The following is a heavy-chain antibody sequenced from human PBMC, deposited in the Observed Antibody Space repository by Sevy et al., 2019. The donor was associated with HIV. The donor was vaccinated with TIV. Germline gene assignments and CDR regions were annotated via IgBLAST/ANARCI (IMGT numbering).Heavy chain of an antibody. D-gene: IGHD6-13*01. CDR2: INWNGGST. V-gene: IGHV3-20*04. J-gene: IGHJ4*02. CDR3: AKVHSSSWHFDY. Sequence: GGSLRLSCAASGFTFDDYGMSWVRQAPGKGLEWVSGINWNGGSTGYADSVKGRFTISRDNSKNTLHLQMNSLRAEDTAVYYCAKVHSSSWHFDYWGQGTLVTVSS. CDR1: GFTFDDYG.